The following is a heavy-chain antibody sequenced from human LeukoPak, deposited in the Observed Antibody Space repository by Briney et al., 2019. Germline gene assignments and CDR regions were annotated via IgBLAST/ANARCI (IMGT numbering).Heavy chain of an antibody. CDR2: IQSSGST. D-gene: IGHD4-17*01. V-gene: IGHV4-4*07. Sequence: SETLSLTCTVSGGSFNSYYWSWLRQPAGKGLEWIGRIQSSGSTDYSPSLQSRVTISIDTSQRQFSLNLRSVTAADTAVYYCARDNVYLRDEDYGWGQGTLVTVSS. CDR1: GGSFNSYY. CDR3: ARDNVYLRDEDYG. J-gene: IGHJ4*02.